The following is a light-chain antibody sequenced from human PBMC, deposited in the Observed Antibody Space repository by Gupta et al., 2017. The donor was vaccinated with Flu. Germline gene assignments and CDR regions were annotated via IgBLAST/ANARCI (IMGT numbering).Light chain of an antibody. CDR2: WGS. V-gene: IGKV2-28*01. CDR1: QRTLQSTGYNY. Sequence: VTPGEPASISCRPSQRTLQSTGYNYVDWYLKKPGQSPQLLIYWGSTRASGVTDRFSGSGSGTDFTLKINRVEAEDVGVYFCMQALQTPLTFGGGTKVEIK. CDR3: MQALQTPLT. J-gene: IGKJ4*02.